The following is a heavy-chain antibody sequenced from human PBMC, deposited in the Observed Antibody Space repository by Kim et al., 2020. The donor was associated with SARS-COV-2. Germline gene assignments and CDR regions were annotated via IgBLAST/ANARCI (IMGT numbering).Heavy chain of an antibody. CDR1: GFTFSDHY. J-gene: IGHJ4*02. CDR2: TRNKANSYTT. V-gene: IGHV3-72*01. CDR3: ARQTTYGDYDY. D-gene: IGHD4-17*01. Sequence: GGSLRLSCAASGFTFSDHYMDWVRQAPGKGLEWVGRTRNKANSYTTEYAASVKGRFTISRDDSKNSLYLQMNSLKTEDTAVYYCARQTTYGDYDYWGQGTLVTVSS.